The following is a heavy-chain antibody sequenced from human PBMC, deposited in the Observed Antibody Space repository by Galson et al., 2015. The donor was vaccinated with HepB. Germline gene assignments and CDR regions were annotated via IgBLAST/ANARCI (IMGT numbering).Heavy chain of an antibody. Sequence: SLRLSCAASGFTFSSYSMNWVRQAPGKGLEWVSSISSSSSYIYYADSVKGRFTISRDNAKNSLYLQMNSLRAEDTAVYYCARSYNYDSSGHYPFDYWGQGTPVIVSS. CDR2: ISSSSSYI. D-gene: IGHD3-22*01. CDR1: GFTFSSYS. J-gene: IGHJ4*02. V-gene: IGHV3-21*04. CDR3: ARSYNYDSSGHYPFDY.